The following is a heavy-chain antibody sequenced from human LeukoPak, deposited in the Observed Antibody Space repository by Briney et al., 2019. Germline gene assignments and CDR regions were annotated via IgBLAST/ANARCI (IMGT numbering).Heavy chain of an antibody. V-gene: IGHV4-34*01. D-gene: IGHD2-15*01. CDR3: ARTLRREAALDY. Sequence: ASETLSLTCAVYGGSFSGYYWSWIRQPPGEGLEWIGEINHSGSTNYNPSLKSRVTISVDTSKNQFSLKLSSVTAADTAVYYCARTLRREAALDYWGQGTLVTVSS. CDR1: GGSFSGYY. J-gene: IGHJ4*02. CDR2: INHSGST.